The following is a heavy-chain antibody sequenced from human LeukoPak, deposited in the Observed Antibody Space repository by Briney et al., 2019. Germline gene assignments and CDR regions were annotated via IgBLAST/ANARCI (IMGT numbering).Heavy chain of an antibody. CDR1: GFTVSSNY. CDR2: IYSGGST. Sequence: GGSLRLSCAASGFTVSSNYMSWVRQAPWKGLEGVSVIYSGGSTYYADSVKGRFTIYRDKSKNTLYLQMNSLRAEDAAVYYCARAWYRFGQFDYWGQGTLVTVSS. CDR3: ARAWYRFGQFDY. D-gene: IGHD3/OR15-3a*01. J-gene: IGHJ4*02. V-gene: IGHV3-53*01.